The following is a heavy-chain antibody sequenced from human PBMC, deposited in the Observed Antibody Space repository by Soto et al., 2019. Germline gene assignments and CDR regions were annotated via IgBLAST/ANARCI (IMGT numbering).Heavy chain of an antibody. D-gene: IGHD5-12*01. Sequence: SETMSLTCSVSGRSMNIGSPAWNWIRQSAGKGLEWIGFVQYSGTTYYNPALNSRVTISVDMAKSQFSLQLRSVTAADTAVYFCARGLFGYDYGIYPSPDNWFDPWSQGTLVTVSS. CDR3: ARGLFGYDYGIYPSPDNWFDP. CDR2: VQYSGTT. CDR1: GRSMNIGSPA. V-gene: IGHV4-30-2*06. J-gene: IGHJ5*02.